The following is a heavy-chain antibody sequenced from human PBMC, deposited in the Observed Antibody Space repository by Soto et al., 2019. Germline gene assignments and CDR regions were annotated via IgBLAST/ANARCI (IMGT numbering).Heavy chain of an antibody. D-gene: IGHD4-17*01. J-gene: IGHJ6*02. CDR1: GGAFRSYA. Sequence: QVQLVQSGAEVKKPGSSVKVSCKASGGAFRSYAISWVRQAPGQGLEWMGGIIPIFDTANYAQKFQGRVTITADESTSTAYMELSSLGSEDTAVYYCARDQSTVVSLNPDYGMDVWGQGTTVTVSS. CDR3: ARDQSTVVSLNPDYGMDV. V-gene: IGHV1-69*01. CDR2: IIPIFDTA.